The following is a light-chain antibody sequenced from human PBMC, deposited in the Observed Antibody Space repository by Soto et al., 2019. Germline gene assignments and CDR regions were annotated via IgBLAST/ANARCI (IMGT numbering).Light chain of an antibody. CDR3: SSYTSSSTLFV. CDR1: SSDGGAYNY. J-gene: IGLJ1*01. CDR2: EVS. V-gene: IGLV2-14*01. Sequence: QSALTQPASVSGSPGQSITISCTGTSSDGGAYNYVSWYQQHPGKAPKLMIYEVSNRPSGVSNRFSVSKSGNTASLTISGLQAEDEADYYCSSYTSSSTLFVFGTGTKVTVL.